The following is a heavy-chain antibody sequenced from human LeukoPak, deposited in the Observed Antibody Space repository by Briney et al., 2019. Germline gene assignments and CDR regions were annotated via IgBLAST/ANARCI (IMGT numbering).Heavy chain of an antibody. Sequence: ASVKVSCKASGYTFTSYYMHWVRQAPGPGLEWMGIINPSGGSTSYAQKFQGRVTMTRDTSTSTVYMELSSLRSEDTAVYYCARDSCSSTSCYGSPGRMDVWGKGTTVTVSS. CDR3: ARDSCSSTSCYGSPGRMDV. CDR1: GYTFTSYY. V-gene: IGHV1-46*01. CDR2: INPSGGST. D-gene: IGHD2-2*01. J-gene: IGHJ6*04.